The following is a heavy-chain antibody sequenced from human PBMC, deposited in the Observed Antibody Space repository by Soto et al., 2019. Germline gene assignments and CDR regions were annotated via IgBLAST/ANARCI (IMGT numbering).Heavy chain of an antibody. CDR3: ARGYSSSWYFDY. J-gene: IGHJ4*02. CDR2: IYYSGST. D-gene: IGHD6-13*01. CDR1: GGSISSYY. Sequence: QVQLQESGPGLVKPSETLSLTCTVSGGSISSYYWSWIRQSPGKGLEWIGDIYYSGSTNYNPSLKSRVTISVDTSKDQFSLKLSSVTAADTAVYYCARGYSSSWYFDYWGQGTLVTVSS. V-gene: IGHV4-59*01.